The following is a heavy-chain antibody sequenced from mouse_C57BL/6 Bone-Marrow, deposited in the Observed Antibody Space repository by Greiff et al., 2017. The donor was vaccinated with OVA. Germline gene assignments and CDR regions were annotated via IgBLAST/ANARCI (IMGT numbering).Heavy chain of an antibody. CDR3: ARVRRGENYFDY. CDR2: IYPSDSET. CDR1: GYTFTSYW. V-gene: IGHV1-61*01. Sequence: QVQLQQPGAELVRPGSSVKLSCKASGYTFTSYWMDWVKQRPGQGLEWIGNIYPSDSETHYTQKFKDKATLTVDKSSSTAYMQLSSLTSEDSAVYCGARVRRGENYFDYWGQGTTLTVSS. J-gene: IGHJ2*01.